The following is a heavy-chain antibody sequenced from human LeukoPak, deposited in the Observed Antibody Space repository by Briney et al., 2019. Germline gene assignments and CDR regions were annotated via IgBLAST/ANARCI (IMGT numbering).Heavy chain of an antibody. Sequence: SVKVSCKASGDTFIPYAFSWVRQAPGQGLEWIGRIIPSLDVANYAHKFQGRVTLSVDRDTATTYMEVTSLRSEDTAIYYCARDHCSPGTCLGGHWGQGTLVTVSS. CDR2: IIPSLDVA. J-gene: IGHJ4*02. CDR1: GDTFIPYA. CDR3: ARDHCSPGTCLGGH. D-gene: IGHD2-15*01. V-gene: IGHV1-69*04.